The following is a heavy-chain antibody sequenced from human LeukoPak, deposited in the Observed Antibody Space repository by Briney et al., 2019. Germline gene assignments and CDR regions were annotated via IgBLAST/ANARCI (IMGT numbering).Heavy chain of an antibody. CDR2: MSGSGGST. V-gene: IGHV3-23*01. CDR1: GFTFSSYA. J-gene: IGHJ4*02. Sequence: GGSLRLSCAASGFTFSSYAMSWVRQAPGKGLEWVSAMSGSGGSTYYADSVKGRFTISRDNSKNTLYLQMNSLRAEDTAVYYCAKDGYNDSSGYWGQGTLVTVSS. CDR3: AKDGYNDSSGY. D-gene: IGHD3-22*01.